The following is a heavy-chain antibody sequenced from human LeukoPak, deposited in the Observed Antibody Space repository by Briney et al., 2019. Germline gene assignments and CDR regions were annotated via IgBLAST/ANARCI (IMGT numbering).Heavy chain of an antibody. V-gene: IGHV3-20*04. D-gene: IGHD2-21*01. J-gene: IGHJ6*03. Sequence: GGSLRLSCAASGFTFDNYGMSWVRQVPGKGLEWVSSINGNGGSTAYADSVKGRFTISRDNAKNSLYRQMNSLRAEDTAVYYCAKESWSWTPYFISTYYYYYYMDVWGKGTTVTVSS. CDR1: GFTFDNYG. CDR3: AKESWSWTPYFISTYYYYYYMDV. CDR2: INGNGGST.